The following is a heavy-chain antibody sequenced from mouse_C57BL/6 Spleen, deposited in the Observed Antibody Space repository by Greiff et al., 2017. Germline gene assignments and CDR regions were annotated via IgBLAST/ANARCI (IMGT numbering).Heavy chain of an antibody. CDR1: GYTFTSYG. J-gene: IGHJ1*03. D-gene: IGHD1-1*01. CDR2: IYPRSGNT. V-gene: IGHV1-81*01. Sequence: VQLQQSGAELARPGASVKLSCKASGYTFTSYGISWVKQRTGQGLEWIGEIYPRSGNTYYNEKFKGKATLTADKSSSTAYMELRSLTSEDSAVYFCAKYYGSSCRYFDGWGTGTTVTVSS. CDR3: AKYYGSSCRYFDG.